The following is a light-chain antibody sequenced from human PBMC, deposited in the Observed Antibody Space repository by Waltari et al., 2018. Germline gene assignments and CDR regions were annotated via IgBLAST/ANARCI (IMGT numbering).Light chain of an antibody. Sequence: SYELTQPPSVSVSPGQTARITCTGDALTRQYVYWYQQKPGQAPVLVIYKDNERPSGIPVRLSGTSSGTTVTLTISGVQAEDEADYHCQAADTGGMSWVFGGGTKLTVL. CDR1: ALTRQY. CDR2: KDN. CDR3: QAADTGGMSWV. J-gene: IGLJ3*02. V-gene: IGLV3-25*03.